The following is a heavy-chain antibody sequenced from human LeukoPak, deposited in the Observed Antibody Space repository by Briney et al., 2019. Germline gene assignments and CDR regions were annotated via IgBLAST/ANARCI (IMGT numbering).Heavy chain of an antibody. CDR2: IYYSGST. J-gene: IGHJ6*03. V-gene: IGHV4-59*01. CDR1: GGSISSYY. Sequence: SSETLSLTCTVSGGSISSYYWSWIRQPPGKGLEWIGYIYYSGSTNYNPSLKSRVTISVDTSKNQFSLKLSSVTAADTAVYYCARVGNSGSYRFYYYYMDVRGKGTTVTVSS. CDR3: ARVGNSGSYRFYYYYMDV. D-gene: IGHD1-26*01.